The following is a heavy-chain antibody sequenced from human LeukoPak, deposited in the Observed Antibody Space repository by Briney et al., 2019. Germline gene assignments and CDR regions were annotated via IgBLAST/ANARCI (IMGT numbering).Heavy chain of an antibody. Sequence: SETLSLTCAVSGYSISGGYYWRWIRQPPGKGLEWIGSIYHSGSTYYNPSLKIRVTISVDTSKNQFSLKLSSVTAADTAVYYCARDPHSSSPMDVWGKGTTVTVSS. J-gene: IGHJ6*04. CDR3: ARDPHSSSPMDV. CDR1: GYSISGGYY. V-gene: IGHV4-38-2*01. CDR2: IYHSGST. D-gene: IGHD6-6*01.